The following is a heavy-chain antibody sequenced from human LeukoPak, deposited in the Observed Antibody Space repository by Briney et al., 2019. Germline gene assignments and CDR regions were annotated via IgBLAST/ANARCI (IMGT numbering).Heavy chain of an antibody. CDR3: ARGLAYYGSGSFFDY. V-gene: IGHV1-8*03. J-gene: IGHJ4*02. CDR1: GYTFTSYD. Sequence: ASVKDSCKASGYTFTSYDINWVRQATGQGREWMGWMNPNSGNTGYAQKFQGRVTITRNTSISTAHMELSSLRSEDTAVYYCARGLAYYGSGSFFDYWGQGTLVTVSS. D-gene: IGHD3-10*01. CDR2: MNPNSGNT.